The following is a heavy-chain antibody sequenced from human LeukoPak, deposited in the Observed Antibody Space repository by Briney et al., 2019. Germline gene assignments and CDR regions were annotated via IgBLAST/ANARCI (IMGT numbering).Heavy chain of an antibody. D-gene: IGHD4-17*01. CDR1: GSTFSRYA. V-gene: IGHV3-23*01. Sequence: GGSLRLSCAASGSTFSRYAMSWVRQAPGKGLEWVSSISAVSGSTWYQASVKGRFTISRDNSKNTLYVQMDSLRAEDTAIYYCTKAAYGDYVNWFDPWGQGTLVTVSS. CDR3: TKAAYGDYVNWFDP. CDR2: ISAVSGST. J-gene: IGHJ5*02.